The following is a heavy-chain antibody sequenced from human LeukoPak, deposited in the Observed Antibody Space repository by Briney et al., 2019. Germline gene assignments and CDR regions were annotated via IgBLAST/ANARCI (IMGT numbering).Heavy chain of an antibody. D-gene: IGHD3-10*01. CDR2: FDPEDGET. CDR1: GYTLTELS. Sequence: ASVKVSCKVSGYTLTELSMHWVRQAPGKGLEWMGGFDPEDGETIYAQKFQGRVTMTRDTSISTAYMELSRLRSDDTAVYYCARSLMVRGVIIPFDYWGQGTLVTVSS. J-gene: IGHJ4*02. CDR3: ARSLMVRGVIIPFDY. V-gene: IGHV1-24*01.